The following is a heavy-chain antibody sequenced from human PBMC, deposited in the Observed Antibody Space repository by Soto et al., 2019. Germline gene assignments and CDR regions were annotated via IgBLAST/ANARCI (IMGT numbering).Heavy chain of an antibody. CDR3: TRAAWFPYLSFY. D-gene: IGHD3-10*01. Sequence: GGSLRLSCAASGFTFSRFELHWVRQAPGKGLEWISYISSSGSTAYYASSVEGRFTISRGNANNSVYLQMDSLRAEDTALYYCTRAAWFPYLSFYWGQGALVTVSS. CDR2: ISSSGSTA. V-gene: IGHV3-48*03. CDR1: GFTFSRFE. J-gene: IGHJ4*02.